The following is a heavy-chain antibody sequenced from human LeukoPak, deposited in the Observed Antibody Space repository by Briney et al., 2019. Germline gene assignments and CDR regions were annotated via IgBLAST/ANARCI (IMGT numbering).Heavy chain of an antibody. CDR1: GGSISSYY. CDR2: IYYSGST. J-gene: IGHJ5*02. D-gene: IGHD3-10*01. V-gene: IGHV4-59*08. CDR3: ARHMVRGASNWFDP. Sequence: PSETLSLTCTVSGGSISSYYWSWIRQPPGKGLEWIGYIYYSGSTNYNPSLKSRVTISVDTSKNQFSLKLSSVTAADTAVYYCARHMVRGASNWFDPWGQGTLVTVSS.